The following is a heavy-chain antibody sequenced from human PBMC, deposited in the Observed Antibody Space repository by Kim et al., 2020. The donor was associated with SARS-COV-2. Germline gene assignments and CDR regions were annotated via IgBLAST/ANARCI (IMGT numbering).Heavy chain of an antibody. CDR2: IYPGDSDT. CDR1: GYTFAKYW. J-gene: IGHJ6*02. V-gene: IGHV5-51*01. CDR3: ASAVVGTFYYGMDV. Sequence: GESLKISCEGSGYTFAKYWVAWVRQMPGKGLEWMGIIYPGDSDTRYSPSFQGQVTMSVDKSLNTAYLQWNSLKTSDTGMYFCASAVVGTFYYGMDVWGQGTTVIV. D-gene: IGHD6-19*01.